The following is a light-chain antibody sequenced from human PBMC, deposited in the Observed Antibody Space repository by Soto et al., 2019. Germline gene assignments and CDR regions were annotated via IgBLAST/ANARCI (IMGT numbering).Light chain of an antibody. CDR1: SSGVGSYNL. CDR3: CSHAGSSTFV. J-gene: IGLJ1*01. Sequence: QSALTQPASVSGSPGQSITISCTGTSSGVGSYNLVSWYQQHPGKAPKLMIYEGSTRPSGVSNRFSGSKSGNTASLTISGLQAEDEADYYCCSHAGSSTFVFGTGTKLTVL. CDR2: EGS. V-gene: IGLV2-23*01.